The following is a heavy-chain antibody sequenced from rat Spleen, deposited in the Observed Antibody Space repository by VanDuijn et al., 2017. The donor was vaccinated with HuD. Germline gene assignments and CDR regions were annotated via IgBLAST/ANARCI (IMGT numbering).Heavy chain of an antibody. CDR1: GFSLNNYG. Sequence: QVQLKESGPGLVQPSHTLSLTCTVSGFSLNNYGVIWVRQPQGKGREWMGVIWGDGNTNYNSALKSRLSISRDTSKSQVFLKMNNLQIEDTAMYFCARSDTLAAVGHYWGQGVMVTVSS. CDR3: ARSDTLAAVGHY. J-gene: IGHJ2*01. V-gene: IGHV2S61*01. D-gene: IGHD1-2*01. CDR2: IWGDGNT.